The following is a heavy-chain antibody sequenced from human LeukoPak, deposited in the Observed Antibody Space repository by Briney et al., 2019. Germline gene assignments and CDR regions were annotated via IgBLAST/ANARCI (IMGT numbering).Heavy chain of an antibody. CDR3: ARHWSRDYYDSSGYWSPLDY. V-gene: IGHV4-39*01. Sequence: SETLSLTCTVSGGSISSSDYSWGWIRQPPGKGLEWIGSIYYSGSTYYNPSLKSRVTISADTSKNQYSLKLSSVTAADTAVYYCARHWSRDYYDSSGYWSPLDYWGQGTLVTGSS. D-gene: IGHD3-22*01. CDR2: IYYSGST. J-gene: IGHJ4*02. CDR1: GGSISSSDYS.